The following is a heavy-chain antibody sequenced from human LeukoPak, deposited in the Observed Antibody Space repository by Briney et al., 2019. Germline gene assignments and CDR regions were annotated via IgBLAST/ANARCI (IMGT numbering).Heavy chain of an antibody. D-gene: IGHD4-17*01. CDR3: ARDLAKYGDYSVDY. CDR1: GFTFSSYG. CDR2: IWYDGSNK. Sequence: GGSLRLSCAASGFTFSSYGMYWVRQAPGKGLEWVAVIWYDGSNKYYADSVKGRFTISRDNSKNTLYLQMNSLRAEDTAVYYCARDLAKYGDYSVDYWGQGTLVTVSS. J-gene: IGHJ4*02. V-gene: IGHV3-33*01.